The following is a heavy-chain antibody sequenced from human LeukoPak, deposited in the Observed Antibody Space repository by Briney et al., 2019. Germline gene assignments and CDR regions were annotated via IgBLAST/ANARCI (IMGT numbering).Heavy chain of an antibody. D-gene: IGHD5-24*01. Sequence: SETLSLTGTVSGGSISSSSYYWGWIRQPPGKGLEWIGSIYYSGSTYYNPSLKSRVTISVDTSKNQFSLELSSVTAADTAVYYCARPYTSRDGYNYFDYWGQGTLVTVSS. CDR3: ARPYTSRDGYNYFDY. V-gene: IGHV4-39*01. J-gene: IGHJ4*02. CDR1: GGSISSSSYY. CDR2: IYYSGST.